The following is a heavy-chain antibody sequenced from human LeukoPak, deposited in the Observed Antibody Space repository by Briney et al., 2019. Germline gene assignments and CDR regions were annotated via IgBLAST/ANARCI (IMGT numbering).Heavy chain of an antibody. J-gene: IGHJ4*02. CDR1: GFTFSSYS. Sequence: GGSLRLSCAASGFTFSSYSMNWVRQAPGKGLEWVSYISSSSSTIYYADSVKGRFTISRDNAKNSLYLQMNSLRAEDTAVYYCARDRSGGYSGYDWTEIDYWGQGTLVTVSS. V-gene: IGHV3-48*01. D-gene: IGHD5-12*01. CDR2: ISSSSSTI. CDR3: ARDRSGGYSGYDWTEIDY.